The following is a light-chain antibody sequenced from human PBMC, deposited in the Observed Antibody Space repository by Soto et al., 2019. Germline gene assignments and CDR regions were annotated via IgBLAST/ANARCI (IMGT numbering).Light chain of an antibody. CDR1: QGISNY. J-gene: IGKJ5*01. V-gene: IGKV1-9*01. CDR3: QQLKSYVT. Sequence: IQLTQSPSSLSSSLGDRVTITCRASQGISNYLAWYQQKPGKTPRLLIYGATTLQSGVPSRFSVIGSGTDFPLTISSLHPEDFATDDCQQLKSYVTFGQGTRLEIK. CDR2: GAT.